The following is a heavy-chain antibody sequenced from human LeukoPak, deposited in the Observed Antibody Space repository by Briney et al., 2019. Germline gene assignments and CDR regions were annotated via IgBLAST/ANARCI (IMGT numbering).Heavy chain of an antibody. CDR2: INTNTGNP. V-gene: IGHV7-4-1*02. J-gene: IGHJ3*02. Sequence: ASVKVSCKASGYTFTSYAMNWVRQAPGQGLEWMGWINTNTGNPTYAQGFTGRSVFSLDTSVSTAYLQISSLKAEDTAVYYCARDLPAYYGSGMGAFDIWGQGTMVTVSS. CDR1: GYTFTSYA. CDR3: ARDLPAYYGSGMGAFDI. D-gene: IGHD3-10*01.